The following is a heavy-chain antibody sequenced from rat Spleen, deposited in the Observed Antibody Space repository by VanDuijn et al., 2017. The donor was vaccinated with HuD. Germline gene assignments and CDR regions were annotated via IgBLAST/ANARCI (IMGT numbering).Heavy chain of an antibody. Sequence: QVQLRESGPGLVQPSQTLSLTCTVSGFSLTNFHVHWVRQSPGQGLEWMGGIWGDGSTKYNSALKSRLSISRDTSKSQVFLKMSSLQTEDTATYYCARAGSAAISLGNWFAYWGQGTLVTVSS. J-gene: IGHJ3*01. V-gene: IGHV2-32*01. D-gene: IGHD1-2*01. CDR2: IWGDGST. CDR1: GFSLTNFH. CDR3: ARAGSAAISLGNWFAY.